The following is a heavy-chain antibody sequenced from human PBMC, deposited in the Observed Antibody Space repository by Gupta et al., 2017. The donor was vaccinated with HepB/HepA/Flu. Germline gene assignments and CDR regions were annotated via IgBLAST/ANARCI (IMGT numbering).Heavy chain of an antibody. J-gene: IGHJ3*01. V-gene: IGHV3-33*01. CDR1: GLTFSTYG. CDR2: IWHNSIYK. D-gene: IGHD3-16*01. CDR3: ATEEGDGRNSHVFDF. Sequence: QVQLAESGGGVVQPGTSLRLSCVVSGLTFSTYGMQWVRQAPGKGLEGVASIWHNSIYKFHADSVKGRFTISRDDSKDTLDLEMNRLSAEDTAMYYCATEEGDGRNSHVFDFWGQGTMVTVSS.